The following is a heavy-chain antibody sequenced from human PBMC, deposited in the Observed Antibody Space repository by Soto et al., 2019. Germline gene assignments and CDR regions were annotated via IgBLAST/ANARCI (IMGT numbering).Heavy chain of an antibody. V-gene: IGHV4-39*01. D-gene: IGHD5-18*01. CDR2: IYYSGST. CDR3: ARLDRAMVKTFDY. J-gene: IGHJ4*02. CDR1: GGSISSNNQY. Sequence: QLQLQESGPGLVKPSETLSLTCTVSGGSISSNNQYWGWIRQPPGKGLEWFATIYYSGSTYYNPSLKSRVTISVDTSKNQFSLKLTSVTAADTAVYYCARLDRAMVKTFDYWGQGTLVTVSS.